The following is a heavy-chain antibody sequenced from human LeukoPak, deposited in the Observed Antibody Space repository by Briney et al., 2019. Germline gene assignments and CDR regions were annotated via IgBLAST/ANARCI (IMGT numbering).Heavy chain of an antibody. Sequence: SETLSLTCAVYGGSFSGYYWSWIRQPPGKGLEWIGEINHSGSTNYNPSLKSRVTISVDTSKNQFSLKLSSVTAADTAVYYCARELYYYDSSGYYRNQTDAFDIWGQGTMVTVSS. CDR2: INHSGST. V-gene: IGHV4-34*01. CDR3: ARELYYYDSSGYYRNQTDAFDI. D-gene: IGHD3-22*01. J-gene: IGHJ3*02. CDR1: GGSFSGYY.